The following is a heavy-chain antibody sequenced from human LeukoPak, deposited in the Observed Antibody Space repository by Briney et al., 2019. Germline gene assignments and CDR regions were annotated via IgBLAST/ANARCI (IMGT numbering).Heavy chain of an antibody. J-gene: IGHJ2*01. Sequence: ASVKVSCKASGYTFTSYYMHWVRQAPGQGLEWMGIINPSGGSTSYAQKFQGRVTMTRDTPTSTVYMELSSLRSEDTAVYYCASGTSRNWYFDLWGRGTPVTVSS. CDR1: GYTFTSYY. D-gene: IGHD2-2*01. V-gene: IGHV1-46*01. CDR3: ASGTSRNWYFDL. CDR2: INPSGGST.